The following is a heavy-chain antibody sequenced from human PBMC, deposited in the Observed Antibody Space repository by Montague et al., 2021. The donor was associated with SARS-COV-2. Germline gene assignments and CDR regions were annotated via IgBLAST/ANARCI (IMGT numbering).Heavy chain of an antibody. D-gene: IGHD2-2*01. CDR1: GDSINSGSYY. Sequence: SETLSLTCTVSGDSINSGSYYWGWIRQPPGKGLEWIGNIYYSGSTYYNPSLKSRVTISVDTSKNQFSLKLSSVTAADTAIYYCARFVRYCSRTSCYAFDYWGQGTLVTASS. CDR3: ARFVRYCSRTSCYAFDY. CDR2: IYYSGST. V-gene: IGHV4-39*01. J-gene: IGHJ4*02.